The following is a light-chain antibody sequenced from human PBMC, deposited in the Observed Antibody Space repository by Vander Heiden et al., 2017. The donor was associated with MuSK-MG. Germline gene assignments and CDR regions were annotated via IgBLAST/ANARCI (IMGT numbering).Light chain of an antibody. Sequence: SYVLTQPPSLSLAPGQTARIPCGGNNLGSKSVHWYQQSPGQAPVLGVYDDSDRPSGIPERFSGSKSGNTATLTISRVEAEDEADYYCQVWDSRSDHRIFGGGTKLSVL. CDR3: QVWDSRSDHRI. J-gene: IGLJ2*01. V-gene: IGLV3-21*02. CDR2: DDS. CDR1: NLGSKS.